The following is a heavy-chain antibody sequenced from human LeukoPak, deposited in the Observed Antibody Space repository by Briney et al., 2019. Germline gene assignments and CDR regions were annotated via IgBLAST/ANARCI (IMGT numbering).Heavy chain of an antibody. V-gene: IGHV3-66*04. D-gene: IGHD3-9*01. J-gene: IGHJ4*02. CDR1: GITVSTNY. CDR2: IYSGGGT. Sequence: GGSLRLSCAASGITVSTNYMSWVRQAPGKRLEWVSIIYSGGGTNYADSVKGRFTISRENSKNTLWLQMNSLRAEDTAVYYCARLHYDVLTGPFDYWGQGTLVTVSS. CDR3: ARLHYDVLTGPFDY.